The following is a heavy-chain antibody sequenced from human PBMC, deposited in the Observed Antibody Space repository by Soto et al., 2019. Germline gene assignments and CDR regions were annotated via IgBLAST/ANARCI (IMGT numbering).Heavy chain of an antibody. CDR1: GGSISSGAYY. J-gene: IGHJ5*02. V-gene: IGHV4-31*03. CDR3: ARWWSGSRQGFDP. Sequence: QVQLQESGPGLVKPSQTLSLTCTVSGGSISSGAYYWSWIRQHPGQGLEWIGYISYSGSTYYNPSLKSRVTISVDTSKNQFSLKLSSVTAADTAVYYCARWWSGSRQGFDPWGQGTLVTVSS. CDR2: ISYSGST. D-gene: IGHD3-3*01.